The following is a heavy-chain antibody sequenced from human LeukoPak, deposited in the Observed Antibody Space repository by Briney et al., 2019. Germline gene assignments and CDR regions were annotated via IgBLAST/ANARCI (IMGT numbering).Heavy chain of an antibody. CDR2: IYHSGSS. Sequence: KPSETLSLTCTLSGGSITNKTYYWGWVRQPPGKGLEWIGNIYHSGSSNYKPSLKSRVTMSVDTSRNQFSLKLRSVTAADTAVYYCARHCVGDPITILGMVIDSPQYSYYMDVWGKGTTVTVSS. CDR1: GGSITNKTYY. V-gene: IGHV4-39*01. CDR3: ARHCVGDPITILGMVIDSPQYSYYMDV. J-gene: IGHJ6*03. D-gene: IGHD3-3*01.